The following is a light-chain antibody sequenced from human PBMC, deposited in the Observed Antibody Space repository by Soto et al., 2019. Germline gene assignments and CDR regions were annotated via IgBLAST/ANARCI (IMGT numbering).Light chain of an antibody. J-gene: IGLJ1*01. V-gene: IGLV2-14*01. Sequence: QSALTPPASVSGSPGQSITISCTGTSSDVGGYNYVSWCQQHPGKAPKLMIYDVSNRPSGVSNRFSGSKSVNTASLTISGLQAEDEADYYCSSYTSSSTLVVFGTGTKVTVL. CDR2: DVS. CDR1: SSDVGGYNY. CDR3: SSYTSSSTLVV.